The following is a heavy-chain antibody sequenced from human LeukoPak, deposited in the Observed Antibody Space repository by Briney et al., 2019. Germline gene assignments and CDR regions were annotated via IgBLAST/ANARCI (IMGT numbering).Heavy chain of an antibody. Sequence: GSLRLSCAASGFTFSSYAMSWVRQAPGMGLGWVSAISGSGGSTYYADSVKGRFTISRDNSKNTLYLQMNSLRAEDTAVYYCAKDAPVNIVVVPAANSWGQGTLVTVSS. D-gene: IGHD2-2*01. V-gene: IGHV3-23*01. J-gene: IGHJ4*02. CDR1: GFTFSSYA. CDR3: AKDAPVNIVVVPAANS. CDR2: ISGSGGST.